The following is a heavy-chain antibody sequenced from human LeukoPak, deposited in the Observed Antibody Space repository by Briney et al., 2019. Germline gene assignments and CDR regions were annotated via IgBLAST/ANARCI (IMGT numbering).Heavy chain of an antibody. CDR2: ISSSSSYI. D-gene: IGHD3-10*01. CDR1: GFTFSSYS. CDR3: AKDIFSRITMVRGVSFDY. Sequence: GGSLRLSCAASGFTFSSYSMNWVRQAPGKGLEWVSSISSSSSYIYYADSVKGRFTISRDNAKNSLYLQMNSLRAEDTAVYYCAKDIFSRITMVRGVSFDYWGQGTLVTVSS. V-gene: IGHV3-21*01. J-gene: IGHJ4*02.